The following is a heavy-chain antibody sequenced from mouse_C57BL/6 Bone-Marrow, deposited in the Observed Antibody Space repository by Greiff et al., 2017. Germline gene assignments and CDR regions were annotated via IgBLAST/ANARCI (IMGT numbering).Heavy chain of an antibody. D-gene: IGHD2-3*01. Sequence: EVQLQQSGTVLARPGASVKMSCKTSGYTFTSYWMHWVKQRPGQGLEWIGAIYPGNSDTSYNQKFKGKAKLTAVTSASTAYMELSSLTNEDSAVYYCTRSFDGYYTWFAYWGHGTLVTVSA. CDR2: IYPGNSDT. J-gene: IGHJ3*01. CDR1: GYTFTSYW. CDR3: TRSFDGYYTWFAY. V-gene: IGHV1-5*01.